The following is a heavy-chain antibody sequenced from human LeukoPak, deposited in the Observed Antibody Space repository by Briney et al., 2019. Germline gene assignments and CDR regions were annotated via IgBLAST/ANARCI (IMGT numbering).Heavy chain of an antibody. CDR3: AKLGGY. V-gene: IGHV3-23*01. Sequence: GRSMSLSCAASGFTFSSYAMGWVRQAAGKGLEWVPAISGSGGSTYYADTVNGRYTISTDNTKNTLYLQMNTLRAEDTAVYYCAKLGGYWGQGTLVTVSS. J-gene: IGHJ4*02. CDR2: ISGSGGST. D-gene: IGHD3-16*01. CDR1: GFTFSSYA.